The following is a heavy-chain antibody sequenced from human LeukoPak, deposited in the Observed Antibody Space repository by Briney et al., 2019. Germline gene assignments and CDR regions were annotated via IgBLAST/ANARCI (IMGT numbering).Heavy chain of an antibody. CDR2: ISAYNGNT. Sequence: ASVKVSCKASGYTFTSYCISWVRQAPGQGLECMGWISAYNGNTNYAQKLQGRVTMTTDTSTSTAYMELRSLRSDDTAVYYCARGQVPWFGELSPQFDPWGQGTLVTVSS. V-gene: IGHV1-18*01. CDR3: ARGQVPWFGELSPQFDP. J-gene: IGHJ5*02. CDR1: GYTFTSYC. D-gene: IGHD3-10*01.